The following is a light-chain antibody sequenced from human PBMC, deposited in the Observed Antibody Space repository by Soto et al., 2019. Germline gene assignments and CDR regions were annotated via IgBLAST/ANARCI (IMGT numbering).Light chain of an antibody. CDR1: QSVGGSS. J-gene: IGKJ1*01. CDR2: DTS. Sequence: ETVLTQSPGTLSLSPGERATVSCRASQSVGGSSLAWYQQRPGQAPRLLIYDTSKRTTGIPDRFSGSGSGTDFTLTISRLEPEDFAVYYCQQYQNSPRPFGQGTKVEIK. CDR3: QQYQNSPRP. V-gene: IGKV3-20*01.